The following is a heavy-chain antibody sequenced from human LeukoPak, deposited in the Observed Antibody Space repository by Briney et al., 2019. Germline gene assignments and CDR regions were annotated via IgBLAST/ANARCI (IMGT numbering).Heavy chain of an antibody. CDR3: ARDGSSSSPRFDY. Sequence: QPGGSLRLSCAASGFTFSSYSMNWVRQAPGKGLEWVSYVSSSSSTIYYADSVKGRFTISRDNAKNSLYLQMNSLRAEDTAVYYCARDGSSSSPRFDYWGQGTLVTVSS. D-gene: IGHD6-6*01. J-gene: IGHJ4*02. V-gene: IGHV3-48*04. CDR2: VSSSSSTI. CDR1: GFTFSSYS.